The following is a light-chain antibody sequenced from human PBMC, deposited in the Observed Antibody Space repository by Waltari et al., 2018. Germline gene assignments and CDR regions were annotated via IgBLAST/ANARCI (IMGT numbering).Light chain of an antibody. CDR1: SSDVAAFNY. Sequence: QSALTQPPSASGSPGQSVTISCTGTSSDVAAFNYVSWYQNHPGKAPKLIIYDVSERPSGVPERFSGSKPGNTASLTVSGLHADDEADYYCSSFAGGNIYVFGTGTTVTVL. CDR2: DVS. V-gene: IGLV2-8*01. CDR3: SSFAGGNIYV. J-gene: IGLJ1*01.